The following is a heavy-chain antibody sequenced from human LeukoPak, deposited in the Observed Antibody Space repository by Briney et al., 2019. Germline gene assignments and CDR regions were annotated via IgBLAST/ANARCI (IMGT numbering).Heavy chain of an antibody. CDR3: ARRAVTTGYFDY. V-gene: IGHV5-51*01. CDR1: GYSFTSYW. Sequence: GESLKISCKGSGYSFTSYWIAWVRQMPGKGLKWMGIIYPGDFDTRYSPSFQGQVTISADKSISTAYLQWSSLKASDTGVYYCARRAVTTGYFDYWGQGSLVTVSS. J-gene: IGHJ4*02. CDR2: IYPGDFDT. D-gene: IGHD4-17*01.